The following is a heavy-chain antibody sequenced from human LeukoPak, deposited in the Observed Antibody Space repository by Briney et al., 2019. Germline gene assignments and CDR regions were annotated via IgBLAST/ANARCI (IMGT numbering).Heavy chain of an antibody. CDR1: GFTVSSDY. V-gene: IGHV3-53*05. J-gene: IGHJ5*02. CDR3: ARNWFDP. Sequence: GGSLRLSCAASGFTVSSDYMSWVRQAPGKGLEWVSVIYSGGSTYYADSVRGRFTISRDKSKNTVYLEVNSLRFEDTSMYYCARNWFDPWGQGTLVTVSS. CDR2: IYSGGST.